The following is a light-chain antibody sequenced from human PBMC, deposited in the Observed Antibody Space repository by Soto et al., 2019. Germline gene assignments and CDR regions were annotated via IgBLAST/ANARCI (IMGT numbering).Light chain of an antibody. CDR2: DAS. V-gene: IGKV2-29*02. CDR3: QHYNSYSEA. Sequence: IVMTQTPLSLSVTPGQPSSISCKSSQSLLHSDGNTYLYWYLQKPGKAPKXXXYDASSLQSGVPSRFRGSGSGTEFTLTISSLPPDDFETYYCQHYNSYSEAFGQGTKVDIK. J-gene: IGKJ1*01. CDR1: QSLLHSDGNTY.